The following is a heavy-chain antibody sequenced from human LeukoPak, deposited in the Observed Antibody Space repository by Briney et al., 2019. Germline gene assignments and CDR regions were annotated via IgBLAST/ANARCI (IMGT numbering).Heavy chain of an antibody. CDR2: VNLQGST. CDR1: GGXITHTNY. J-gene: IGHJ4*02. Sequence: PSETLSLTCVVSGGXITHTNYWTWVRQPPGKGLEWIGEVNLQGSTNYNPSLMGRVAISVDKAENHVPLQLTSVTAADTAVYYCAREGGPYRPLDYSGQGTLVTVSS. V-gene: IGHV4-4*02. CDR3: AREGGPYRPLDY.